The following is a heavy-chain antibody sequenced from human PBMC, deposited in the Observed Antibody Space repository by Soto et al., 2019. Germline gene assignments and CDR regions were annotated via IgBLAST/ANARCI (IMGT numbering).Heavy chain of an antibody. CDR2: IYYTGRT. D-gene: IGHD2-21*02. J-gene: IGHJ3*02. Sequence: SETLSLTCPVSGGSINNYFWSWIRQPPGEGLEWIAYIYYTGRTNYNPSLGSRVTISLDTSKNQFSLKLSSVTAADTAVYYCARTGRSEEVTGIGVFDIWGQGTGVTVSS. V-gene: IGHV4-59*01. CDR1: GGSINNYF. CDR3: ARTGRSEEVTGIGVFDI.